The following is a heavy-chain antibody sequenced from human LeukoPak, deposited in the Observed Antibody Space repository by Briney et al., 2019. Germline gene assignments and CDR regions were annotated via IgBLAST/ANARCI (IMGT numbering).Heavy chain of an antibody. D-gene: IGHD4-17*01. CDR3: ARSFPGHGDTFDY. J-gene: IGHJ4*02. Sequence: PGGSLRLSCAAPGFTVSSNYINWVRQAPGKGLEWVSVIYSGGSTSYADSVKGRFTISRDTSKNTVYLQMNGLRAENTAVYYCARSFPGHGDTFDYWGLGTLVTVSS. CDR1: GFTVSSNY. CDR2: IYSGGST. V-gene: IGHV3-53*01.